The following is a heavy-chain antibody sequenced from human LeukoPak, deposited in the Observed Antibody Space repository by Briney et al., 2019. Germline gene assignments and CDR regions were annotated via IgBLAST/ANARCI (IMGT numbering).Heavy chain of an antibody. CDR2: IGGSGDTT. Sequence: GGSLRLSCAASGFPFSHSAMSWVRQAPRKGLEWVSAIGGSGDTTYYADSVTGRFTISRDNAKNTLYLQINSLGAEDTALYFCAGRDAANSKGLDFWGQGTQVTVSS. D-gene: IGHD4/OR15-4a*01. CDR1: GFPFSHSA. CDR3: AGRDAANSKGLDF. J-gene: IGHJ4*02. V-gene: IGHV3-23*01.